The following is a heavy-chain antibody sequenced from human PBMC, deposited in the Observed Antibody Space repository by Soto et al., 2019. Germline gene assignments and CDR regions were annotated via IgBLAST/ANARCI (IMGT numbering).Heavy chain of an antibody. CDR3: RREFWDYIFFSGKDF. J-gene: IGHJ1*01. V-gene: IGHV4-59*01. CDR2: MYYNGSA. CDR1: VGATREYS. Sequence: PSETLSDTWTGSVGATREYSWIWFRQAPGKGPEWIGYMYYNGSATYNRSLKSRVTISLDTSKKHFSLRLTSVTAADTAVYYCRREFWDYIFFSGKDF. D-gene: IGHD1-26*01.